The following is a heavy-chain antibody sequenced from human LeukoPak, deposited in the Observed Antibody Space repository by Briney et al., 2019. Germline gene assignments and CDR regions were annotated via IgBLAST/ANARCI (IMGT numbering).Heavy chain of an antibody. J-gene: IGHJ4*02. D-gene: IGHD4-23*01. CDR2: MNQDGSEK. CDR1: GFTFSSYW. Sequence: GGSLRLSCAGSGFTFSSYWMSWVRQAPGKGLEWVANMNQDGSEKNYLDSVKGRFTISRDNAKNSLHLQMNSLRAEDTAEYYCARDRGYSNFDYWGQGTLVTVSS. CDR3: ARDRGYSNFDY. V-gene: IGHV3-7*01.